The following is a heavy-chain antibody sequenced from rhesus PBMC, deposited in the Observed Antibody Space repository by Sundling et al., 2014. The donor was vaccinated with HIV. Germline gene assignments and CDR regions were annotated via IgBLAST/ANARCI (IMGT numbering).Heavy chain of an antibody. Sequence: QVQLQESGPGLVKPSETLSLTCVVSGGSISSGYYYWSWIRQPPGKGLEWIGNIYGSSGSTYYNPSLKSRVTISKDTSKNQFSLKLNSVTAADTAVYYCARVRTTVFGLVSSFDYWGQGVLVTVSS. D-gene: IGHD3-3*01. J-gene: IGHJ4*01. V-gene: IGHV4S13*01. CDR2: IYGSSGST. CDR1: GGSISSGYYY. CDR3: ARVRTTVFGLVSSFDY.